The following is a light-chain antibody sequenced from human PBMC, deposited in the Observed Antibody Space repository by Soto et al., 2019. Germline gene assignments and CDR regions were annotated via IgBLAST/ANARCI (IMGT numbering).Light chain of an antibody. CDR1: SSDVGGYNY. Sequence: QSVLTQPASVSGSPERSIPISCTGTSSDVGGYNYVSWFQQHPGKAPKLLIFDVDNRPSGVSNRFSGSKSGNTASLTISGLQAEDEADYYCTSFTSSSTLGVFGGGTKVTVL. V-gene: IGLV2-14*03. CDR2: DVD. J-gene: IGLJ3*02. CDR3: TSFTSSSTLGV.